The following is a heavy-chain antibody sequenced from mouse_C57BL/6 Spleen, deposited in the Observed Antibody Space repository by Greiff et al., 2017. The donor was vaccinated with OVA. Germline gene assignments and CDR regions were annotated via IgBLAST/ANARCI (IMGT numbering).Heavy chain of an antibody. V-gene: IGHV1-52*01. CDR2: IDPSDSET. CDR3: ARHGSSWFAY. J-gene: IGHJ3*01. Sequence: VKLQQPGAELVRPGSSVKLSCKASGYTFTSYWMHWVKQRPIQGLEWIGNIDPSDSETHYNQKFKDKATLTVDKSSSTAYMQLSSLTSEDSAVYYCARHGSSWFAYWGQGTLVTVSA. CDR1: GYTFTSYW. D-gene: IGHD1-1*01.